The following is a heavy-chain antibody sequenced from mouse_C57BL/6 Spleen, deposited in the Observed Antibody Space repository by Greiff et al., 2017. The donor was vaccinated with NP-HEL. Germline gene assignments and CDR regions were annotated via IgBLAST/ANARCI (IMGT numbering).Heavy chain of an antibody. V-gene: IGHV1-9*01. D-gene: IGHD2-4*01. CDR3: VRGYDYDGSYAMDY. CDR2: LLPGSGST. CDR1: VYTFTGYW. Sequence: LQLQESGAELMKPGASVKLSCKATVYTFTGYWLEWVKQRPGHGLAWIGELLPGSGSTNYNEKFKGKDTCTADTSSNTAYMQLSSLTTEDSAIYYCVRGYDYDGSYAMDYWGQGTSVTVSS. J-gene: IGHJ4*01.